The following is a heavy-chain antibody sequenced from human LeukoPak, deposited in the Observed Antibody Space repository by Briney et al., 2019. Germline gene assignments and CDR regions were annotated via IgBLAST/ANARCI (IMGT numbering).Heavy chain of an antibody. CDR3: AKIAYGGNFLEY. CDR1: GYTFSNYD. Sequence: GASVKVSCKASGYTFSNYDINWVRQAPGQGREWMGWISPYNGNTNYAQTLQGRVTMTTDTSTSTVYMEMRSLRSDDTAVYYCAKIAYGGNFLEYWGQGTLVTVSS. J-gene: IGHJ4*02. D-gene: IGHD4-23*01. CDR2: ISPYNGNT. V-gene: IGHV1-18*01.